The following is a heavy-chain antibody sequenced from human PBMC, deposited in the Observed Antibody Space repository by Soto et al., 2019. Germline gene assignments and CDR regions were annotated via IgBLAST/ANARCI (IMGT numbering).Heavy chain of an antibody. CDR1: GFTFTSHA. J-gene: IGHJ4*02. CDR3: AKDSNKYSSSLRGRYFDY. CDR2: IRSSGSST. V-gene: IGHV3-23*01. Sequence: GGSLRLSCAASGFTFTSHAMSWVRQAPGKGLEWVSGIRSSGSSTNYADSVMGRFTISRDNSKNTLLLQMNSLGAEDTAVYYCAKDSNKYSSSLRGRYFDYWGQGIGVTVSS. D-gene: IGHD4-4*01.